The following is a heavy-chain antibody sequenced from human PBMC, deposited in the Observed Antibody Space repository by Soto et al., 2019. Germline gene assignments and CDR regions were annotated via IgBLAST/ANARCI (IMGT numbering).Heavy chain of an antibody. Sequence: EVQLVESGGGLVQPGGSLRLSCAASGFTISTYWMTWVRQAPGKGLEWVANIKQDGSKTFYVDSVKGRFTISRDDAKNAVYLQMNSLRAGDTALYFWARDGSDLLLSHIDYWGQGTMVTVSS. V-gene: IGHV3-7*01. D-gene: IGHD3-9*01. J-gene: IGHJ4*02. CDR2: IKQDGSKT. CDR1: GFTISTYW. CDR3: ARDGSDLLLSHIDY.